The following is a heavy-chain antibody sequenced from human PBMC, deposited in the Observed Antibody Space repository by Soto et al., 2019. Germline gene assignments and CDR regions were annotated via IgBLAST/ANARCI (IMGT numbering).Heavy chain of an antibody. CDR3: AKVAQGDPLISDYGMDV. V-gene: IGHV3-30*18. CDR1: GFPFSSYG. Sequence: PGGSLRLSCAASGFPFSSYGMHWVRQAPGKGLEWVALISYDGSDRYYADSVKARFTVSRDNSRSTPDLQMNSLTPEDTAVYYCAKVAQGDPLISDYGMDVWGQGTTVTVSS. J-gene: IGHJ6*02. D-gene: IGHD2-21*02. CDR2: ISYDGSDR.